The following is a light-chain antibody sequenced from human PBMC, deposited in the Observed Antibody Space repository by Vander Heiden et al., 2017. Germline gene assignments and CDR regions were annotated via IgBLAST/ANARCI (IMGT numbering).Light chain of an antibody. J-gene: IGLJ2*01. V-gene: IGLV1-40*01. CDR2: GNN. Sequence: QSVLTQPPSVSGAPGQRVTISCTGDSSNIGAGYDVHWYQQLPGTAPKLLIYGNNNRPSGVPDRFSGSKSGTSASLAITGLQAEDEGDYFCQSYDTSLSALFGGGTKL. CDR1: SSNIGAGYD. CDR3: QSYDTSLSAL.